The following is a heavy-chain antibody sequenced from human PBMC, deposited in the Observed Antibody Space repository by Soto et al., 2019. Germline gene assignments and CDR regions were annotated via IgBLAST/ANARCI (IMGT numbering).Heavy chain of an antibody. CDR2: IIPIFGTA. V-gene: IGHV1-69*13. CDR3: ARVKDIVVVPAAREGYYFDY. CDR1: GGTFSSYA. J-gene: IGHJ4*02. Sequence: GASVKVSCKASGGTFSSYAISWVRQAPGQGLEWMGGIIPIFGTANYAQKFQGRVTITADESTSTAYMELSSLRSEDTAVYYCARVKDIVVVPAAREGYYFDYWGQGTLVTVSS. D-gene: IGHD2-2*01.